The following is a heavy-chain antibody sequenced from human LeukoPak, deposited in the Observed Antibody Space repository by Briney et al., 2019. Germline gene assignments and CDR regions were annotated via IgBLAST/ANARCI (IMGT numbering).Heavy chain of an antibody. Sequence: PGGSLRLSCAASGFTFSSYSMNWVRQAPGKGLEWVSSISSSSSYIYYADSVKGRFTISRDNAKNSLYLQMNSLRAEDTAVYYCARTMVYNYYYYGMDVWGQGTTVTVSS. V-gene: IGHV3-21*01. CDR3: ARTMVYNYYYYGMDV. CDR2: ISSSSSYI. J-gene: IGHJ6*02. CDR1: GFTFSSYS. D-gene: IGHD2-8*01.